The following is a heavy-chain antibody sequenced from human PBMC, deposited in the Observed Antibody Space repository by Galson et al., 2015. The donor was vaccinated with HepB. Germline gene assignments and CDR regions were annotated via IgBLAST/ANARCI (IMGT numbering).Heavy chain of an antibody. CDR3: ARHYSGSYHASMDV. CDR1: GFSLSTSGMC. V-gene: IGHV2-70*11. CDR2: IDWDDDK. J-gene: IGHJ6*02. Sequence: PALVKPTQTLTLTCTFSGFSLSTSGMCVSWIRQPPGKALEWLARIDWDDDKYYSTSLKTRLTISKDTSKNQVVLTMTNMDPVDTATYYCARHYSGSYHASMDVWGQGTTVTVSS. D-gene: IGHD1-26*01.